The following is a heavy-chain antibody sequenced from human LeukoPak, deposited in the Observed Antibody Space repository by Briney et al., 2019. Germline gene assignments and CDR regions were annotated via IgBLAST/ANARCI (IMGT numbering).Heavy chain of an antibody. Sequence: PGSSVKVSCKASGGTFSSYDINWVRQATGQGLEWMGWMNPNSGDTGYAQKFQGRVTMTRNTSISTAYMELSSLRSEDTAVYYCARAINWVRKFDFWGQGTLVTVSS. D-gene: IGHD7-27*01. CDR3: ARAINWVRKFDF. J-gene: IGHJ4*02. CDR1: GGTFSSYD. CDR2: MNPNSGDT. V-gene: IGHV1-8*02.